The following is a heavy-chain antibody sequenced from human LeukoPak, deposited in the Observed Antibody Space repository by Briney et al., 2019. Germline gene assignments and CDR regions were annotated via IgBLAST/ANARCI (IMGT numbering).Heavy chain of an antibody. V-gene: IGHV3-7*01. D-gene: IGHD3-10*01. J-gene: IGHJ4*02. Sequence: PGGSLRLSCAASGFTSSNYWMSWVRQAPGKGLEWVASIKQDGNEKNYVDSVKGRFTISRDNAKNSLYLQMNSLRAEDTAVYFCARILLRSESFYNPSDCWGQGTLVTVSS. CDR3: ARILLRSESFYNPSDC. CDR2: IKQDGNEK. CDR1: GFTSSNYW.